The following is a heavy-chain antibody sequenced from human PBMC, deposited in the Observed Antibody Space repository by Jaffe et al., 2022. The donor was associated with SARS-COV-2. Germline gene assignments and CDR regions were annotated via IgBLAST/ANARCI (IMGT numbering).Heavy chain of an antibody. J-gene: IGHJ4*02. Sequence: EVQLVESGGALVQTGGSLRLSCAASGFAFTDYDMHWVRQTTGKGLEWVSRISSSGDTYYSDSVKGRFIVSREDAKSSLYLQMNSLSAGDTAVYYCARERRGIYYYDSSGYYDYWGQGTLLTVSS. CDR3: ARERRGIYYYDSSGYYDY. D-gene: IGHD3-22*01. CDR1: GFAFTDYD. CDR2: ISSSGDT. V-gene: IGHV3-13*01.